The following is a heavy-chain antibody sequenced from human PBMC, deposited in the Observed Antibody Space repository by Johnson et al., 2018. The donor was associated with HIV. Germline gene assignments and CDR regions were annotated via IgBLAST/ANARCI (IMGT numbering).Heavy chain of an antibody. CDR1: GFTFSTYP. Sequence: QVQLVESGGGVVQPGRSLRLSCAASGFTFSTYPMHWVRQAPGKGLEWVAVISYDGSNKYYADSVKGRFTISRDNSKNTLYLQMTSQRAEDTAVYYCAREYSRSSDAFDIWGQGTMVTVSS. CDR2: ISYDGSNK. V-gene: IGHV3-30*04. D-gene: IGHD6-6*01. J-gene: IGHJ3*02. CDR3: AREYSRSSDAFDI.